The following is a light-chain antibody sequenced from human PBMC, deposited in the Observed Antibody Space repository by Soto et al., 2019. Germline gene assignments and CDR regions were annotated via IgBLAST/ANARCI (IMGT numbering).Light chain of an antibody. CDR2: DIT. CDR3: TSYTISNTYV. CDR1: SSDVGYYNY. J-gene: IGLJ1*01. Sequence: QSVLTQPASVSGSPGQSITISCTGTSSDVGYYNYVSWYQQRPGKAPKLMIYDITTRPSGVSYRFSGSKSGNTASLTISGLQAEDEADYYCTSYTISNTYVFGTGTKLTVL. V-gene: IGLV2-14*01.